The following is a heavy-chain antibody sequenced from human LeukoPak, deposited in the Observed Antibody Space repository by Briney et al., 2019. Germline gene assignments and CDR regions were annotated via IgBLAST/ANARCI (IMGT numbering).Heavy chain of an antibody. CDR1: GFTFTSYS. V-gene: IGHV3-48*02. CDR3: VSGTTYFDY. Sequence: GGSLRLSCAASGFTFTSYSMNWVRQAPGKGLEWVSYISASRSTIYFADSVKGRFTISRDNAKNSLSLQMNSLRDEDTAVYYCVSGTTYFDYWGQGTLVTVSS. CDR2: ISASRSTI. J-gene: IGHJ4*02. D-gene: IGHD1-14*01.